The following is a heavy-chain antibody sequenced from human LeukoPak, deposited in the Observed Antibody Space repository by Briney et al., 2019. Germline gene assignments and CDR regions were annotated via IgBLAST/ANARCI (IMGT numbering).Heavy chain of an antibody. V-gene: IGHV4-39*01. D-gene: IGHD3-10*01. Sequence: PSETLSLTCTVSGGSISSSSYYWGWIRQPPGKGLEWIGSIYYSGSTYYNPSLQSRVTISVDTSKNQFSLKLSSVTAADTAVYYCARHLWFGEFRNWFYPWGQGTLVTVSS. CDR2: IYYSGST. CDR1: GGSISSSSYY. J-gene: IGHJ5*02. CDR3: ARHLWFGEFRNWFYP.